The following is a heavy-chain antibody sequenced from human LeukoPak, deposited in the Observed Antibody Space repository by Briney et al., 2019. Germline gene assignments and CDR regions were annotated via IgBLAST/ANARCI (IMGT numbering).Heavy chain of an antibody. Sequence: AGGSLRLSCAASGISFSNYSMNWVRQAPGKGLAWEASIKRDGSEKYYADSVKGRFTISRDNAKNSLYLQMNSLRVEDTAVYYCAKLAKYFYGSETYYFFEHWGQGTPVTASS. CDR2: IKRDGSEK. V-gene: IGHV3-7*01. CDR1: GISFSNYS. J-gene: IGHJ4*02. CDR3: AKLAKYFYGSETYYFFEH. D-gene: IGHD3-10*01.